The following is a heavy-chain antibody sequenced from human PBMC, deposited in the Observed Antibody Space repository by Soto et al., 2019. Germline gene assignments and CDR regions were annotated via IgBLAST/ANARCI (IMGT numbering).Heavy chain of an antibody. Sequence: GGSLRLSCAASGFTFDDYTMHWVRQAPGKGLEWVSLISWDGGSTYYADSVKGRFTISRDNSKNSLYLQMNSLRTEDTALYYCAKDILKWLPPGYFDYWGQGTLVTVSS. V-gene: IGHV3-43*01. J-gene: IGHJ4*02. CDR2: ISWDGGST. CDR3: AKDILKWLPPGYFDY. D-gene: IGHD5-12*01. CDR1: GFTFDDYT.